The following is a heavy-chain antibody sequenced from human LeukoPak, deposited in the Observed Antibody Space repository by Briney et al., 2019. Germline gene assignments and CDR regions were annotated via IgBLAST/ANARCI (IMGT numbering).Heavy chain of an antibody. CDR2: INPNSGGT. V-gene: IGHV1-2*02. J-gene: IGHJ4*02. Sequence: ASVKVSCKASGYTFTGYYMHWMRQAPGQGPEWMGWINPNSGGTNYAQKFQGRVTMTRDTSISPAYMELSNLRSDDTAVYYCTRVLPYWNPPPYDYWGQGTLVTVSS. CDR3: TRVLPYWNPPPYDY. D-gene: IGHD1-1*01. CDR1: GYTFTGYY.